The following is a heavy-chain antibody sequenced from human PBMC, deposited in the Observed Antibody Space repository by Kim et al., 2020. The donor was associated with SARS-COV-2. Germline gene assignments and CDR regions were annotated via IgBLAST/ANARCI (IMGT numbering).Heavy chain of an antibody. CDR1: GYSFTSYW. CDR3: ARLILGPRTLFGELYLDAFDM. CDR2: IYPGDSDT. D-gene: IGHD3-10*01. Sequence: GESLKISCKGSGYSFTSYWIGWVRQMPGKGLEWMGIIYPGDSDTRYSPSFQGRVTISADKSISTAYLQWSSLKASDTAMYYCARLILGPRTLFGELYLDAFDMWGQGTMVTVSS. J-gene: IGHJ3*02. V-gene: IGHV5-51*01.